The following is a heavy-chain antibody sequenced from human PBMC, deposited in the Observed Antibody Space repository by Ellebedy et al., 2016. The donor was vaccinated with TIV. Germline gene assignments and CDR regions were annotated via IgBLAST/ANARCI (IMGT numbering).Heavy chain of an antibody. J-gene: IGHJ4*02. CDR1: GFTFSSYA. V-gene: IGHV3-23*01. CDR2: ISGSGGST. D-gene: IGHD2-2*01. CDR3: AKDGGYCSSTSCYWGYYFDY. Sequence: GGSLRLSXAASGFTFSSYAMSWVRQAPGKGLEWVSAISGSGGSTYYADSVKGRFTISRDNSKNTLYLQMNSLRAEDTAVYYCAKDGGYCSSTSCYWGYYFDYWGQGTLVTVSS.